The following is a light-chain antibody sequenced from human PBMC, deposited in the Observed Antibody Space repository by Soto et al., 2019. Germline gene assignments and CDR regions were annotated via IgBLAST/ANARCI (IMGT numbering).Light chain of an antibody. J-gene: IGKJ1*01. CDR1: QSVSSSY. Sequence: EIVLTQSPGALSLSPGERATLSCGASQSVSSSYLAWYQQKPGQAPRLLIYGASTRATGSPDRFSGSGSGTDVTLTISRLEPADFAVYYCQQYGSTPRTFGQGTKVEIK. V-gene: IGKV3-20*01. CDR3: QQYGSTPRT. CDR2: GAS.